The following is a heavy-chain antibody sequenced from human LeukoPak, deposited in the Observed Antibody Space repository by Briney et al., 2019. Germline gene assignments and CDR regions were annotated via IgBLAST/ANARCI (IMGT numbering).Heavy chain of an antibody. Sequence: ASVKVSCKASGYTFTSYYIHWVRQAPGQGLEWMGIINPSGGSTSYAQKFQGRVTMTRDTSTSTVYMELSSLRSEDTAVYYCASIAYCGGDCSREDAFDIWGQGTMVTVSS. D-gene: IGHD2-21*02. J-gene: IGHJ3*02. V-gene: IGHV1-46*01. CDR2: INPSGGST. CDR1: GYTFTSYY. CDR3: ASIAYCGGDCSREDAFDI.